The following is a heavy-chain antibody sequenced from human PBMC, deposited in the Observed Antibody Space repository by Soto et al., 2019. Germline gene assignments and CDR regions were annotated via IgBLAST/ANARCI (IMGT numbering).Heavy chain of an antibody. D-gene: IGHD1-26*01. CDR1: GGSISTYY. J-gene: IGHJ4*02. V-gene: IGHV4-59*01. CDR3: ARERTRATSYFDF. Sequence: QVQLQESGPGLVKPSETLSLTCNVSGGSISTYYWSWIRQPPGNGLEWIGYISDSGHTNYTPSLKSRVTMSVDTSKNQFSLRLTSLTPADTAVYYCARERTRATSYFDFWGQGTQVTVSS. CDR2: ISDSGHT.